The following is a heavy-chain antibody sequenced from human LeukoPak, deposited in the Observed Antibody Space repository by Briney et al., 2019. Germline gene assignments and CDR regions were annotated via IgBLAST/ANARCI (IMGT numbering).Heavy chain of an antibody. J-gene: IGHJ6*04. CDR1: GFTFSSYG. V-gene: IGHV3-30*18. Sequence: GGSLRLSCAASGFTFSSYGMHWVRRAPGKGLEWVAVISYDGSNKYYADSVKGRFTISRDNSKNTLYLQMNSLRAEDTAVYYWAKGHGPSPRGRDVWGKGTTVPVPS. CDR3: AKGHGPSPRGRDV. CDR2: ISYDGSNK.